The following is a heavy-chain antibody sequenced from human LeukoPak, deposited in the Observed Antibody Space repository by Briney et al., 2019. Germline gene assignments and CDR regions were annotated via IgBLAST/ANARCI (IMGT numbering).Heavy chain of an antibody. CDR3: ARGEEYYDDVVGPWYFDY. J-gene: IGHJ4*02. CDR1: GFTFSDYY. D-gene: IGHD3-22*01. V-gene: IGHV3-11*01. CDR2: ISSSGSTI. Sequence: AGGSLRLSCAASGFTFSDYYMSWIRQAPGKGLEWVSYISSSGSTIYYADSVKGRFTISRDNAKNSLYLQMNSLRAEDTAVYYCARGEEYYDDVVGPWYFDYWGQGTLVTVSS.